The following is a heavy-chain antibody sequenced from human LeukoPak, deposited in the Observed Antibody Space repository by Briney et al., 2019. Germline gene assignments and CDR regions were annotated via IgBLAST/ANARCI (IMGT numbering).Heavy chain of an antibody. J-gene: IGHJ4*02. V-gene: IGHV4-39*01. CDR1: GGSISSSSYY. CDR3: ARRYCSGGSCQFDY. CDR2: IYYSGST. D-gene: IGHD2-15*01. Sequence: PSETLSLTCTVSGGSISSSSYYWGWIRQPPGKGLEWIGSIYYSGSTYYNPSLMSRVTISVDTSKNQFSLKLSSVTAADTAVYYCARRYCSGGSCQFDYWGQGTLVTVSS.